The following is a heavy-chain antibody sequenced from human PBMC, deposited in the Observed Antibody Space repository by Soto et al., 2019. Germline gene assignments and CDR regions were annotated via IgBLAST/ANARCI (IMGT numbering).Heavy chain of an antibody. J-gene: IGHJ4*02. CDR2: ISYDGYNK. CDR3: EREIERELNY. Sequence: QVQLVESGGGVVQPGRSLRLSCAASGFTFSSYAMHWVRQAPGKGLEWVAVISYDGYNKNYADSVKGRFTVSRDNSKNTLYLQMNSLRAEDTSMYYCEREIERELNYWGQGTLVTVSS. CDR1: GFTFSSYA. D-gene: IGHD1-26*01. V-gene: IGHV3-30-3*01.